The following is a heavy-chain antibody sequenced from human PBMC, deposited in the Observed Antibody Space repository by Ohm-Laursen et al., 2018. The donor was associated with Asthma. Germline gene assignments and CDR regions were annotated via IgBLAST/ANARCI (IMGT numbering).Heavy chain of an antibody. CDR3: AREGTYYYDRKRVGWFDP. CDR1: GDAINREIW. V-gene: IGHV4/OR15-8*01. J-gene: IGHJ5*02. CDR2: VHHSGTA. Sequence: SDTLSLTCMVSGDAINREIWWSWIRQPPGKGLEWIGEVHHSGTANSSPSLQSRVTISIDKSKNQFSLKVTSVTAADTAVYYCAREGTYYYDRKRVGWFDPWGQGTLVTVSS. D-gene: IGHD3-22*01.